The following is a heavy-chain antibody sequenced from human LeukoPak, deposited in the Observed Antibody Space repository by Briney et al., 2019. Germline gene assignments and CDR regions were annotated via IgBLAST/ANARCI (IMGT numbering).Heavy chain of an antibody. Sequence: PSETLSLTCTVSSGSISNYYWSWIRQPPGKGLEWIGYMYYTGGISYNPSLKSRVTMSVDMSKNQFSLTLSSVTATDTAIYYCARADNTGWSSLDSWGQGTLVIVSS. V-gene: IGHV4-59*08. CDR2: MYYTGGI. D-gene: IGHD6-19*01. CDR3: ARADNTGWSSLDS. J-gene: IGHJ4*02. CDR1: SGSISNYY.